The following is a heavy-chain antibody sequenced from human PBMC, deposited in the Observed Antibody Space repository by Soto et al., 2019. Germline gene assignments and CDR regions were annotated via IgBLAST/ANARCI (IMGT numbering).Heavy chain of an antibody. V-gene: IGHV1-69*13. CDR1: GYTFTNYG. CDR2: IIPIFGTA. D-gene: IGHD1-26*01. J-gene: IGHJ4*02. CDR3: AREDSGSYFRY. Sequence: SVKVSCKASGYTFTNYGISWVRQAPGQGLEWMGGIIPIFGTANYAQKFQGRVTITADESTSTAYMELSSLRSEDTAVYYCAREDSGSYFRYWGQGTLVTVS.